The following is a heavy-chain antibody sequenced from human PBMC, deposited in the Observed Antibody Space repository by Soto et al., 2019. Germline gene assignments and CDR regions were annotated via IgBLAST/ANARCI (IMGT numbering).Heavy chain of an antibody. J-gene: IGHJ5*01. CDR3: ARERGTTGDNWFES. CDR1: GFTVSSKY. V-gene: IGHV3-66*01. CDR2: IHSGGST. D-gene: IGHD1-1*01. Sequence: GSLRLSCAASGFTVSSKYMSWVRQAPGKGLEWVSVIHSGGSTYYADSVKGRFTISRDNSKNTLYFQMNNLRAEDTAVYYCARERGTTGDNWFESWGQGILVTVSS.